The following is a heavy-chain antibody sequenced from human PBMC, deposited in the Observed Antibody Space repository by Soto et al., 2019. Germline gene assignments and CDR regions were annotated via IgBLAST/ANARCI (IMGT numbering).Heavy chain of an antibody. J-gene: IGHJ4*02. V-gene: IGHV4-4*07. CDR3: AREGSYSAYNFAHGIQLSSFDL. Sequence: NPSETLSLTCTVSGGSINAFDWSWVRQPAGKGLEWIGRIFSSGSTSFNPSLESRVAMSVDTSKNHFSLNLSSVTAADMAVYYCAREGSYSAYNFAHGIQLSSFDLWGQRALVTVSS. D-gene: IGHD5-12*01. CDR2: IFSSGST. CDR1: GGSINAFD.